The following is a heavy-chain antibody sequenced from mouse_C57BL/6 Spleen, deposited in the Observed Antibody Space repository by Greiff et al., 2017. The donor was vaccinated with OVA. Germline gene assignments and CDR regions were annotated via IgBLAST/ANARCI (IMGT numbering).Heavy chain of an antibody. CDR1: GYTFTSYW. J-gene: IGHJ2*01. CDR3: ARGRYAGNYGGY. V-gene: IGHV1-64*01. CDR2: IHPNSGST. Sequence: QVQLQQPGAELVKPGASVKLSCKASGYTFTSYWMHWVKQRPGQGLEWIGMIHPNSGSTNYNEKFKSKAKLTVDKSSSTAYMQLSSLTSEDSAVYYCARGRYAGNYGGYWGQGTTLTVSS. D-gene: IGHD2-1*01.